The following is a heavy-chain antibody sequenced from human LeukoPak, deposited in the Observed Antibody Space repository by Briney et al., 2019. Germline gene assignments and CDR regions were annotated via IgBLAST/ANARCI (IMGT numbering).Heavy chain of an antibody. CDR2: ISSSSSYI. D-gene: IGHD1-26*01. Sequence: GGSLRLSCAASGFTFSSYSMNWVRQAPGKGLEWVSSISSSSSYIYYADAVKGRFTISRDNAKTSLYLQMNSLRAEDTAVYYCARARTWIVGAYYFDYWGQGTLVTVSS. CDR1: GFTFSSYS. CDR3: ARARTWIVGAYYFDY. J-gene: IGHJ4*02. V-gene: IGHV3-21*01.